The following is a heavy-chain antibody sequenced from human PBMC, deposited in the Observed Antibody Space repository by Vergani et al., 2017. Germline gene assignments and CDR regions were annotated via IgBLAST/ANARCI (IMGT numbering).Heavy chain of an antibody. CDR3: ARVAVSGFLDY. J-gene: IGHJ4*02. CDR1: GYDINNYA. Sequence: QIHLVQSGSELKKPGASVKVSCTASGYDINNYALTWVRQAPGQGPEWMGWINSNSGSPTYAQAFTGRFVFSLDTSVNTAYLQINGLQSDDTAVYFCARVAVSGFLDYWGQGTQVTVSS. D-gene: IGHD6-19*01. CDR2: INSNSGSP. V-gene: IGHV7-4-1*02.